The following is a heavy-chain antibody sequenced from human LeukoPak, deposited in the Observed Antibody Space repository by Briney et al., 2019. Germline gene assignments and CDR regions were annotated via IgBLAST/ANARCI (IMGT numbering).Heavy chain of an antibody. D-gene: IGHD6-13*01. V-gene: IGHV3-21*01. CDR1: GFTFSSYS. J-gene: IGHJ4*02. CDR3: AREAGHSAAASH. CDR2: ISSSSSYI. Sequence: GGSLRLTCAASGFTFSSYSMNWVRQAPGKGLEWVSSISSSSSYIYYADSVKGRFTISRDNAKNSLYLQMNSLRAEDTAVYYCAREAGHSAAASHWGQGTLVTVSS.